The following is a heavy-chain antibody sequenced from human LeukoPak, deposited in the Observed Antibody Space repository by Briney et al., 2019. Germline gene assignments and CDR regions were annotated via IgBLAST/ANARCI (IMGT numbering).Heavy chain of an antibody. CDR3: ARDRKQWLVLNYFDY. Sequence: ETLSLTCTVSGGSISSGSYYWSWVRQAPGKGLEWVANIKQDGSEKYYVDSVKGRFTISRDNAKNSLYLQMNGLRAEDTAVYYCARDRKQWLVLNYFDYWGQGTLVTVSS. V-gene: IGHV3-7*01. J-gene: IGHJ4*02. CDR2: IKQDGSEK. CDR1: GGSISSGSYY. D-gene: IGHD6-19*01.